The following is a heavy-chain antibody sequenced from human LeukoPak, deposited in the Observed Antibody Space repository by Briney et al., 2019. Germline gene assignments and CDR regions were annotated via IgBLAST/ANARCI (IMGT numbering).Heavy chain of an antibody. CDR2: ISHDESST. V-gene: IGHV3-74*01. J-gene: IGHJ3*02. CDR3: ARDRGNLINAYDI. D-gene: IGHD1-26*01. CDR1: GFTFSSYW. Sequence: GGSLRLSCSASGFTFSSYWMHWVRQAPGKGPVWVSRISHDESSTDYADSVKGRFTISRDNAKSTLYLQMNSLRAEDTAVYYCARDRGNLINAYDIWGQGTTVTASS.